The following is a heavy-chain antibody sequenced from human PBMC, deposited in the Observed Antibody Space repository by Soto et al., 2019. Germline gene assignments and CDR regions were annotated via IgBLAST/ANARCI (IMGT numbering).Heavy chain of an antibody. CDR3: ARKILGSTTRPNYWYFDL. Sequence: EVQVLESGGGLVQPEGSLRLSCAGSGFTFINYAMNWFRQAPGKGLEWVSSISGGGDAAFFPDSVRGRFTISRDNFKNTVTLQMNSLGVDDTAVYYCARKILGSTTRPNYWYFDLWGRGTLVTVSS. J-gene: IGHJ2*01. CDR2: ISGGGDAA. CDR1: GFTFINYA. D-gene: IGHD7-27*01. V-gene: IGHV3-23*01.